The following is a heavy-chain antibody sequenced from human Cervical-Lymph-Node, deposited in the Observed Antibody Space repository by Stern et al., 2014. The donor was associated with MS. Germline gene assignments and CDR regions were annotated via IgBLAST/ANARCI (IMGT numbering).Heavy chain of an antibody. D-gene: IGHD5-24*01. CDR1: GYTFTSYY. Sequence: QMQLVQSGAEVKKPGASVKVSCKASGYTFTSYYMHWVRQAPGQGLEWMGIINPSGGSTSYAQKFQGRVTMIRDTTTSTVYMELSSMRSEDTAVYYCARTRRDGYSLHFDYWGQGTLVTVSS. V-gene: IGHV1-46*03. J-gene: IGHJ4*02. CDR2: INPSGGST. CDR3: ARTRRDGYSLHFDY.